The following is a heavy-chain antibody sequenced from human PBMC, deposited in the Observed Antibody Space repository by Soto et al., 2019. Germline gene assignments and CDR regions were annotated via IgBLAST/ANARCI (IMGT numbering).Heavy chain of an antibody. V-gene: IGHV3-53*01. CDR1: GFTVSSSNY. CDR2: IYTGGTT. J-gene: IGHJ4*02. D-gene: IGHD5-12*01. CDR3: HGYGY. Sequence: EVQLVECGGGLIQPGASLRHSCVVSGFTVSSSNYMSWVRQAPGKGLEWVSVIYTGGTTYYADSVKGRFTISRDNSKNTLYLQMNSLRAEDTAVYYCHGYGYWGQGTLVTVSS.